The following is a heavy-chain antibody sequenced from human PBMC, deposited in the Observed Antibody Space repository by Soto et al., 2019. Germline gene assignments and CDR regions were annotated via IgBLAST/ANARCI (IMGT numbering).Heavy chain of an antibody. V-gene: IGHV1-18*01. D-gene: IGHD4-17*01. Sequence: GASVKVSCKASGYTFTSYGISWVRQAPGQGLEWMGWISAYNGNTNYAQKLQGRVTMTTDTSTSTAYMELRSLRSDDTAVYYCARAGHTVTTLLAYHTISYYFDYWGQGTLVTVSS. CDR3: ARAGHTVTTLLAYHTISYYFDY. CDR1: GYTFTSYG. CDR2: ISAYNGNT. J-gene: IGHJ4*02.